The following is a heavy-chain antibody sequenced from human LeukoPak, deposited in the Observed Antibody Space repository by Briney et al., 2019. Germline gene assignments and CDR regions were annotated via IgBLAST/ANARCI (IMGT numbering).Heavy chain of an antibody. Sequence: SETLSLTCAVYGGSFSGYYWSWIRQPPGKGLEWIGEIHHSGSTSYNPSLKSRVTISVDTSKNQFSLKLSSVTAADTAVYYCARVSDTAMVLVFDYWGQGTLVTVSS. V-gene: IGHV4-34*01. CDR1: GGSFSGYY. CDR2: IHHSGST. CDR3: ARVSDTAMVLVFDY. J-gene: IGHJ4*02. D-gene: IGHD5-18*01.